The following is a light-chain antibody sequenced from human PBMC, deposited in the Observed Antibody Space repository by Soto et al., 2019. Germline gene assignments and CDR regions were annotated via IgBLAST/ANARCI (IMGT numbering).Light chain of an antibody. CDR1: QGISEY. CDR3: QQYENLPT. V-gene: IGKV1-27*01. J-gene: IGKJ5*01. Sequence: DIPMAQSPSSLSASIGDRVTITCRASQGISEYLAWYQQRPGNAPNLLIYGASILQSGVPSRFSGSGSGTHFTLTISSLQPEDVATYYCQQYENLPTFGQGTRLEIK. CDR2: GAS.